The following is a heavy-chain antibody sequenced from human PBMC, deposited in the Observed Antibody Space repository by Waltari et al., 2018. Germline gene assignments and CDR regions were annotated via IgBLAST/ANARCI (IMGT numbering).Heavy chain of an antibody. CDR3: ARGLDDYIWGSYRYCWFDP. CDR2: IYYSGST. CDR1: GGSISSHY. Sequence: QVQLQESGPGLVKPSETLSLTCTVSGGSISSHYWSWIRQPPGKGLEWIGYIYYSGSTNYNPSLKSRVTISVDTSKNQFSLKLSSVTAADTAVYYCARGLDDYIWGSYRYCWFDPWGQGTL. D-gene: IGHD3-16*02. V-gene: IGHV4-59*11. J-gene: IGHJ5*02.